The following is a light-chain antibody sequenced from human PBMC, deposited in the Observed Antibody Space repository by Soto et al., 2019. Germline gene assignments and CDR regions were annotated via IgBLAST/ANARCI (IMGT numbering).Light chain of an antibody. J-gene: IGKJ1*01. CDR3: QQYNSYS. V-gene: IGKV1-5*01. CDR2: HAS. CDR1: KGISNW. Sequence: DIQMTQSPSTLPASVGDRVTITCRASKGISNWLAWYQQKPGPAPKVLIYHASNLQSGVPSRFGGSRAGTEFTLTISGLQPDDFATYYCQQYNSYSFGQGTKVEIK.